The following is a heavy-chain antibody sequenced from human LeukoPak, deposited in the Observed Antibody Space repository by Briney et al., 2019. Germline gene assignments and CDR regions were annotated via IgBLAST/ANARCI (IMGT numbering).Heavy chain of an antibody. Sequence: GSLRLSCAASGFTFSSYWMSWVRQAPGNGLEWVANIKQDGSEKYYVDSVKGRFTISRDNGKNSLYLQMNSLRAEDTAVYYCARAHYDYVWGSYRYSPDAFDIWGQGTMVTVTS. D-gene: IGHD3-16*02. CDR1: GFTFSSYW. CDR2: IKQDGSEK. CDR3: ARAHYDYVWGSYRYSPDAFDI. V-gene: IGHV3-7*01. J-gene: IGHJ3*02.